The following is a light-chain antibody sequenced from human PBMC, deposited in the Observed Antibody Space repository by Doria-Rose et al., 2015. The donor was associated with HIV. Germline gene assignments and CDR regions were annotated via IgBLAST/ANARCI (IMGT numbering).Light chain of an antibody. J-gene: IGLJ2*01. Sequence: RVTISCAGSSSNIGAGNAVHWYQQLPGTAPKLLIYDNNNRPSGVPDRFSGSKSGTSASQAITGLQADDEADYYCQSYDSSLSGSVFGGGTKLTVL. V-gene: IGLV1-40*01. CDR3: QSYDSSLSGSV. CDR2: DNN. CDR1: SSNIGAGNA.